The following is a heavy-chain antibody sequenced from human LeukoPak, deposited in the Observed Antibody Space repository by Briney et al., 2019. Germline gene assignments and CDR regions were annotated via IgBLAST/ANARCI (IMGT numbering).Heavy chain of an antibody. Sequence: GGSLRLSCAASGFTFSSYSMNWVRQAPGKGLEWVSSISSSSSYIYYADSVKGRFTISRGNAKNSLYLQTNSLRAEDTAVYYCARVSDERWSSGWYVDYWGQGTLVTVSS. J-gene: IGHJ4*02. D-gene: IGHD6-19*01. CDR2: ISSSSSYI. CDR1: GFTFSSYS. V-gene: IGHV3-21*01. CDR3: ARVSDERWSSGWYVDY.